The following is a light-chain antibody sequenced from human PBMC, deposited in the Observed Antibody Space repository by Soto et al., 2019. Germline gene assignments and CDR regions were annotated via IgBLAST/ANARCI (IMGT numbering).Light chain of an antibody. V-gene: IGLV2-8*01. Sequence: QSAPTQPPSASGSPGQSATISCTGTGSDVGGYNYVSWYQQYPGKAPKLIIYEISKRPSGVPDRFSGSKSGNTASLTVSGLQADDEADYYCSSYAGSSTWVFGGGTKLTVL. CDR3: SSYAGSSTWV. CDR1: GSDVGGYNY. CDR2: EIS. J-gene: IGLJ2*01.